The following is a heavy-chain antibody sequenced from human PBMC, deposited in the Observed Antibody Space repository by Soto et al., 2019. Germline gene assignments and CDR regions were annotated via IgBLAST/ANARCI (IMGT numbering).Heavy chain of an antibody. CDR1: GYTFTSYD. V-gene: IGHV1-8*01. Sequence: ASVKVSCKASGYTFTSYDINWVRQATGQGLEWMGWMNPNSGNTGYAQKFQGRVTMTRNTSISTAYMELSSLRSEDTAVYYCARSYDILTGYTYYFDYWGQGTLVTVSS. J-gene: IGHJ4*02. CDR2: MNPNSGNT. CDR3: ARSYDILTGYTYYFDY. D-gene: IGHD3-9*01.